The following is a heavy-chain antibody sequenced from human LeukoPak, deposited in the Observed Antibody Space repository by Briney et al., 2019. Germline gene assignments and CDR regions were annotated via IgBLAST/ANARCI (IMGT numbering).Heavy chain of an antibody. CDR1: GYTFTSYG. D-gene: IGHD6-13*01. J-gene: IGHJ4*02. CDR2: ISAYNGNT. CDR3: ARSASSWYRYYFDY. Sequence: ASVKVSCKASGYTFTSYGISWVRQAPGQGLEWMGWISAYNGNTNYAQKLQGRVTMTTDTSTSTAYMELRSLRSDDTAVYYCARSASSWYRYYFDYWGQGTLVTVSS. V-gene: IGHV1-18*01.